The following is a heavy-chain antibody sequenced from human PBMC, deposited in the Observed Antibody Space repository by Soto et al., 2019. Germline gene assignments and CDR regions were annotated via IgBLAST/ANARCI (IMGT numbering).Heavy chain of an antibody. CDR1: GITFSSYA. D-gene: IGHD4-17*01. CDR3: ARADYGDYGFDY. Sequence: EVQLLESGGGLVQPGGSLRLSCAASGITFSSYAMSWVRQAPGKGLEWVSGISDSGGSTYYADSVKGRFTISRDNSKNALYLQMNSLRAEETAVYYCARADYGDYGFDYWGLGTLVTVS. V-gene: IGHV3-23*01. CDR2: ISDSGGST. J-gene: IGHJ4*02.